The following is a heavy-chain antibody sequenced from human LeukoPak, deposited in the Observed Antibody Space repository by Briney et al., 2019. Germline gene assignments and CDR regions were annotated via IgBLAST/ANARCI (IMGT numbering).Heavy chain of an antibody. CDR2: ITHSGST. Sequence: PSETLSLPCAVYGGSFSGYYWSWIPHPPGKGLEWIGEITHSGSTNYNPSLKSRVTISVDTSKNQFSLKLSSVTAADTAVYYCARGVLLWFGELLGVFDYWGQGTLVTVSS. V-gene: IGHV4-34*01. CDR1: GGSFSGYY. J-gene: IGHJ4*02. D-gene: IGHD3-10*01. CDR3: ARGVLLWFGELLGVFDY.